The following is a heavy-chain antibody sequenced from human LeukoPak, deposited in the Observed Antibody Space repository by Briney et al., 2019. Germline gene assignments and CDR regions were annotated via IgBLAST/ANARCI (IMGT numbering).Heavy chain of an antibody. V-gene: IGHV4-59*01. Sequence: SETLSLTCTVSGGSISSYYWSWIRQSPGKGLEWIGYIYYSGSTNYNPSLKSRVTISVDTSKNQFSLKLSSVTAADTAVYYCARGARITMTVVALYYFDYWGQGTLVTVSS. CDR2: IYYSGST. J-gene: IGHJ4*02. D-gene: IGHD3-22*01. CDR3: ARGARITMTVVALYYFDY. CDR1: GGSISSYY.